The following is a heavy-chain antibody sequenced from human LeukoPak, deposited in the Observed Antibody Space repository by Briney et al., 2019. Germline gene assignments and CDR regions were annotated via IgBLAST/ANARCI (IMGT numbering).Heavy chain of an antibody. Sequence: SETLSLTCTVSGGSITSGEYYWCWIRQPPGKGLEWIAYMYYSGSTYYNPSLKSRVTMSADTSKNQFSLKLSSVTAADTAVYYCARPYYYDSRIDPWGQGTLVTVSS. CDR3: ARPYYYDSRIDP. D-gene: IGHD3-22*01. CDR1: GGSITSGEYY. CDR2: MYYSGST. V-gene: IGHV4-30-4*01. J-gene: IGHJ5*02.